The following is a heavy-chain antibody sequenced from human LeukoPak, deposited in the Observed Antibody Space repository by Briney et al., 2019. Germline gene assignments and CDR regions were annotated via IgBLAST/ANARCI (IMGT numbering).Heavy chain of an antibody. J-gene: IGHJ6*03. CDR3: ARDPYSGNYGDYYYYYMDV. Sequence: PGGSLRLSCAASGFTFSSYGMSWVRQAPGKGLEWVSSITSSSSYIYYADSVKGRFTISRDNAKSSLYLQMNSLRDEDTAVYYCARDPYSGNYGDYYYYYMDVWGKGTTVTISS. CDR1: GFTFSSYG. D-gene: IGHD1-26*01. V-gene: IGHV3-21*01. CDR2: ITSSSSYI.